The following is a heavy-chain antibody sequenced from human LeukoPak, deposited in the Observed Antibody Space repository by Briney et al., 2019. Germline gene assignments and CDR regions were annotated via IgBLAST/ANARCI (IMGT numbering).Heavy chain of an antibody. CDR1: GGSFSSYY. CDR3: ARLKATVSIHAYFDS. V-gene: IGHV4-59*01. Sequence: SETLSLTCAVSGGSFSSYYWTWIRQPPGKGLEWIGYIDHSGSTNYNPSLKSRVSISSDTSKNQFSLELSSVTAADTAVYYCARLKATVSIHAYFDSWGQGTLVTVSS. CDR2: IDHSGST. D-gene: IGHD4-17*01. J-gene: IGHJ4*02.